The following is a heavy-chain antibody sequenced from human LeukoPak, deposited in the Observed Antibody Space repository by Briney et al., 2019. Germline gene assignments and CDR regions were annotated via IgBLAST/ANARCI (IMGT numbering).Heavy chain of an antibody. D-gene: IGHD2-21*01. V-gene: IGHV3-74*01. CDR1: GFTFSAYG. CDR3: ATDRPIEH. CDR2: INGDATNI. J-gene: IGHJ1*01. Sequence: GGSLRLSGAAPGFTFSAYGLNWIRQVPGKGLVWVSRINGDATNISYADSVKGRFTISRDNAKNTLYLQMNSLRAEDTGVYYCATDRPIEHWGQGTLVTVSS.